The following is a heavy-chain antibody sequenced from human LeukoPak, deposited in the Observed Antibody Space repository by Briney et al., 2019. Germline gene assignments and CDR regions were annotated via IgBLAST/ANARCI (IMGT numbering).Heavy chain of an antibody. CDR3: ARMLGGGYTGLFDC. CDR2: IYSDGTT. J-gene: IGHJ4*02. Sequence: PGGSLRLSCAASGFTVSSNYMSWVRQAPGKGPEWVSVIYSDGTTSYADSVKGRFTISRDNSKNPLYFQMNSLRAEDTAVYYCARMLGGGYTGLFDCWGQGTLVTVSS. CDR1: GFTVSSNY. D-gene: IGHD3-10*02. V-gene: IGHV3-53*01.